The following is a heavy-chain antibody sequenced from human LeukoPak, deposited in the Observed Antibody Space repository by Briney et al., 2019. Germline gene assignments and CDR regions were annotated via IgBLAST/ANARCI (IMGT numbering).Heavy chain of an antibody. D-gene: IGHD4-17*01. Sequence: PGGSLRLSCAASGFTFSSYGMHWVRQAPGKGLEWVAVISYDGSNKYYADSVKGRFTISRDNSKNTLYLQMNSLRAEDTAVYYCAKDGVGYGDYRWEGYFDHWGQGTLVTVSS. J-gene: IGHJ4*02. V-gene: IGHV3-30*18. CDR1: GFTFSSYG. CDR3: AKDGVGYGDYRWEGYFDH. CDR2: ISYDGSNK.